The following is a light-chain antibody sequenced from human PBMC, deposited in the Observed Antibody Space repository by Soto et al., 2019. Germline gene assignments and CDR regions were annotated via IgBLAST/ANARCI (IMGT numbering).Light chain of an antibody. Sequence: DIDLTQSPATLSFSPGEGATLSCRATQNVNGTLLAWYQQKGGQAPRLLIHVASNMATGLPDRFSGSGSGTDVTLIISSLEPEDVAVYYCQQYCGSPRTFGQGTKVEVK. V-gene: IGKV3-20*01. J-gene: IGKJ1*01. CDR2: VAS. CDR1: QNVNGTL. CDR3: QQYCGSPRT.